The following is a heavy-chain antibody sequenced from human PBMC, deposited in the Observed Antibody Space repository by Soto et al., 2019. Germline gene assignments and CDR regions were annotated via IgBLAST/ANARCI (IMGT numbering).Heavy chain of an antibody. Sequence: QVQLMQSGAEVKKPGASVKVSCKASGETFTDYYIHWVRQAPGQGLEWMGTVNPSGGHTTYAQHFLGRVTMTRYTSTSTLYMELTSLTSDDPAVYYCARGGHVVVVTAALDYWGQGTLVTVSS. CDR2: VNPSGGHT. CDR3: ARGGHVVVVTAALDY. CDR1: GETFTDYY. V-gene: IGHV1-46*01. D-gene: IGHD2-21*02. J-gene: IGHJ4*02.